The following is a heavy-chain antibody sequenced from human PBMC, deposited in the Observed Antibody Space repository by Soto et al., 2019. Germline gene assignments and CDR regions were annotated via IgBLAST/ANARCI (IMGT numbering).Heavy chain of an antibody. D-gene: IGHD6-19*01. J-gene: IGHJ6*02. Sequence: SETLSLTWTVSGGSISSHDWCWIRQPPGKGLEWIGYIYYGGSTNYNPSLKSRVTISADTSKNQLSLKLSFVTAADTAVYYCARHKPNTSGWYYYGMDVWGQGTTVTVSS. CDR2: IYYGGST. CDR1: GGSISSHD. V-gene: IGHV4-59*08. CDR3: ARHKPNTSGWYYYGMDV.